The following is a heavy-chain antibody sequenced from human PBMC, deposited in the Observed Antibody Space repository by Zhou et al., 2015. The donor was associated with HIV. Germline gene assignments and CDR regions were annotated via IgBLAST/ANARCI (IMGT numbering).Heavy chain of an antibody. CDR3: ARDPALSSGWYRGAFDM. D-gene: IGHD6-19*01. Sequence: QVQLVQSGAEVKKPGASVKVSCKASGYTFTEYYIHWVRQAPGQGLEWMGIIKPSGGSTSYAQKFQGRVTVTRDTSTSTVYMELTRLRSEDTAMYYCARDPALSSGWYRGAFDMWGQGTKVTVFS. J-gene: IGHJ3*02. CDR1: GYTFTEYY. V-gene: IGHV1-46*01. CDR2: IKPSGGST.